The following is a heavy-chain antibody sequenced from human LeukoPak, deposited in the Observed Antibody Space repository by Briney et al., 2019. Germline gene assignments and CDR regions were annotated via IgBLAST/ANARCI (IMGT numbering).Heavy chain of an antibody. J-gene: IGHJ2*01. CDR1: GGSISSGRFY. CDR3: SRGPENPLNWYFDL. V-gene: IGHV4-61*09. Sequence: SQTLSLTCSVSGGSISSGRFYWNWIRQPAGTGLEWLGHVYSSGSAKYNPSLKSRVTISLYTSKNQFSLKLNSVTADDTAVYYCSRGPENPLNWYFDLWGRGTLITVSS. D-gene: IGHD1-14*01. CDR2: VYSSGSA.